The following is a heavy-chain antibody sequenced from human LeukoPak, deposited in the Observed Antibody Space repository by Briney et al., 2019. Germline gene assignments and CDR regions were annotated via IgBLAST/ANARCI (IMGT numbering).Heavy chain of an antibody. D-gene: IGHD1-1*01. V-gene: IGHV4-34*01. J-gene: IGHJ4*02. CDR1: GGSFSGYY. Sequence: SETLSLTCAVYGGSFSGYYWSWIRQPPGKGLEWIGEINHSGSTNYNPSLKSRVTISVDTSKNQFSLKLSSVTAADTAVYYCARDLVGTSVDYFDYWGQGTLVTVSS. CDR2: INHSGST. CDR3: ARDLVGTSVDYFDY.